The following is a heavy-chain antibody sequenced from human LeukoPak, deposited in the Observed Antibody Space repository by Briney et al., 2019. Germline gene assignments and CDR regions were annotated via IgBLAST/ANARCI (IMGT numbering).Heavy chain of an antibody. CDR1: GYTFTSYY. CDR3: ASCWGYYYDSSGYYEGGAFDI. J-gene: IGHJ3*02. CDR2: INPNSGGT. V-gene: IGHV1-2*02. D-gene: IGHD3-22*01. Sequence: GASVKVSCKASGYTFTSYYMHWVRQAPGQGLEWMGWINPNSGGTNYAQKFQGRVTMTRDTSISTAYMELSRLRSDDTAVYYCASCWGYYYDSSGYYEGGAFDIWGQGTMVTVSS.